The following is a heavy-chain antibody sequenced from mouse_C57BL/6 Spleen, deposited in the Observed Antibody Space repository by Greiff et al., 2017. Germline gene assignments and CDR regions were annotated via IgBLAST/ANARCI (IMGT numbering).Heavy chain of an antibody. CDR1: GFSFTSYG. J-gene: IGHJ3*01. CDR2: IWSDGST. Sequence: QVQLQQSGPGLVAPSQSLSITCTVSGFSFTSYGVHWVRQPPGKGLEWLVVIWSDGSTTYNSDLKSRLSISKDNSKNQVFLQMNSLQTDDTAMYYCAGPYDGYSAWLAYWGQGTLVTVSA. CDR3: AGPYDGYSAWLAY. V-gene: IGHV2-6*03. D-gene: IGHD2-3*01.